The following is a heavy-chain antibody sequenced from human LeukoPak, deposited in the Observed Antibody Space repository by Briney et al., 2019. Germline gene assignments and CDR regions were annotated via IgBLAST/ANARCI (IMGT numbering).Heavy chain of an antibody. CDR2: IKQDGSEK. D-gene: IGHD3-3*01. V-gene: IGHV3-7*04. Sequence: GGSLRLSCAASGFTFSTYWMSWVRQAPGKGLEWAANIKQDGSEKYYVDSVKGRFTISRDNAKNSLYLQMDSLRAEDTAVYYCAGGVFGVVIDYWGQGTLVTVSS. CDR1: GFTFSTYW. J-gene: IGHJ4*02. CDR3: AGGVFGVVIDY.